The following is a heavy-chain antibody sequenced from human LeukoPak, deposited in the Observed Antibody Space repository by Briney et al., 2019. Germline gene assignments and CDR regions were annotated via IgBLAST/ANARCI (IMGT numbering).Heavy chain of an antibody. J-gene: IGHJ4*01. D-gene: IGHD1-1*01. Sequence: GESLTISCKGSGYRFSTHWIGWVRQMPGKGLEWLGIIYAGDFDTRYSPSFQGQVTISVDRSFNTAYLQWNSLKASDTATYYCARGGDEEDQPNDVIDIWGQGTLVTVSS. CDR2: IYAGDFDT. V-gene: IGHV5-51*01. CDR3: ARGGDEEDQPNDVIDI. CDR1: GYRFSTHW.